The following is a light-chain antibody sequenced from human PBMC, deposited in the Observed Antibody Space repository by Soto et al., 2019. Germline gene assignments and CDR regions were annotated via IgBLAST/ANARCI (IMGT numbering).Light chain of an antibody. J-gene: IGKJ2*01. CDR3: QQYNSYPYA. CDR2: DAS. V-gene: IGKV1-5*01. CDR1: QSISSW. Sequence: DSQMTQSTSTLSASVGDRVTITCRASQSISSWLAWYQQKPGKAPKLLIYDASSLESGVPSRFSGSGSRTEFTLTICSLQPDDFATYYCQQYNSYPYAFGQRTKLEI.